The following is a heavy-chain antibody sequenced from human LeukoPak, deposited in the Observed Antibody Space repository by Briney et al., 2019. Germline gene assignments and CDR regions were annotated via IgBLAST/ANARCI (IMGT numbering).Heavy chain of an antibody. V-gene: IGHV3-48*03. CDR2: ISGSGGIT. Sequence: TGGSLRLSCAASGFTFTDYLMTWVRQAPGKGLEWVSGISGSGGITYYADSVKGRFTISRDNAKNSLYLQMNSLRAEDTAVYYCAELGITMIGGVWGKGTTVTISS. J-gene: IGHJ6*04. CDR3: AELGITMIGGV. D-gene: IGHD3-10*02. CDR1: GFTFTDYL.